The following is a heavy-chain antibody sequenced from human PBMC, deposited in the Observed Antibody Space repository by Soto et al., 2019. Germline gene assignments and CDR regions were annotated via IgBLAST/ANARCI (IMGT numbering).Heavy chain of an antibody. Sequence: GGSLRLSCAASGFTFSTYSMNWVRQAPGKGLEWVSSISGSGSYTHYADSLRGRFTISRDNAKTSLYLQMNSLRAEDTAVYYCAREGINNYNEYYFDSWGQGTVVTVSS. CDR1: GFTFSTYS. D-gene: IGHD4-4*01. J-gene: IGHJ4*02. V-gene: IGHV3-21*01. CDR3: AREGINNYNEYYFDS. CDR2: ISGSGSYT.